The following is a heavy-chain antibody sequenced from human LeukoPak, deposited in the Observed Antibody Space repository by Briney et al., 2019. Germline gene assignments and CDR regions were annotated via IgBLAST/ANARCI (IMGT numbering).Heavy chain of an antibody. V-gene: IGHV4-39*01. D-gene: IGHD2-21*01. CDR1: GGSISSSSYY. CDR3: AGPSCGGDCYSGFDY. Sequence: SETLSLTCTVSGGSISSSSYYWGWIRQPPGKGLEWIGSIYYSGSTYYNPSLKSRVTISVDTSKNQFSLKLGSVTAADTAVYYCAGPSCGGDCYSGFDYWGQGTLVTVSS. J-gene: IGHJ4*02. CDR2: IYYSGST.